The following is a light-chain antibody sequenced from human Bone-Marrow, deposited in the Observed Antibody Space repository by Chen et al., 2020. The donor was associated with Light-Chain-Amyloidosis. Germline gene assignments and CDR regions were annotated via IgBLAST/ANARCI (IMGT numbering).Light chain of an antibody. J-gene: IGLJ3*02. Sequence: SYVLTQPSSVSVAPGQTATNACGGNNIGSTSVHWYQQTPGQAPLLVVYDDSDRPSGITERLSGSNSGNTATLTISRVEAGDEADYYCQVWDRSSDRPVCGGGTKLTVL. CDR3: QVWDRSSDRPV. CDR1: NIGSTS. CDR2: DDS. V-gene: IGLV3-21*02.